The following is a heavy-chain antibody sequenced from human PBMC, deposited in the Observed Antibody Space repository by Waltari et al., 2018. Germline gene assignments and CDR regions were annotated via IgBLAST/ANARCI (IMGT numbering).Heavy chain of an antibody. CDR2: ITVGDDK. Sequence: EVQLLESGGDLVQPGGSLRPSCAASGITFSNYAITLVRLAPGTGMGWVSAITVGDDKYYADSVKGRFTISRDTSKDTVHLQMNGLRAEDTAVYYCATPFYNWDDPLHSWGQGTLVTVSS. D-gene: IGHD1-20*01. CDR3: ATPFYNWDDPLHS. CDR1: GITFSNYA. J-gene: IGHJ4*02. V-gene: IGHV3-23*01.